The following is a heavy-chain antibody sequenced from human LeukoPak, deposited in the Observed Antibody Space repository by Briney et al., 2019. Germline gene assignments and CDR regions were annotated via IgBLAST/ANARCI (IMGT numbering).Heavy chain of an antibody. J-gene: IGHJ4*02. Sequence: GGSLRLSCAASGFTFSTYVVNWVRQAPGKGLEWVSSISGSGGTTYYADSVKGRFTISRDNSKNTLYLQMSSLRVEDTAVYYCAKDQYYYYDSSGSYHGAPFEYWGQGALVTVSA. CDR3: AKDQYYYYDSSGSYHGAPFEY. D-gene: IGHD3-22*01. CDR1: GFTFSTYV. V-gene: IGHV3-23*01. CDR2: ISGSGGTT.